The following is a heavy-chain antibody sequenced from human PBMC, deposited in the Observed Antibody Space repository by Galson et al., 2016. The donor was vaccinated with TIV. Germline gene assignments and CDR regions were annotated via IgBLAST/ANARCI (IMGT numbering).Heavy chain of an antibody. CDR2: MNPDNAKT. J-gene: IGHJ5*02. CDR1: GYTFTNDH. Sequence: SVKVSCKASGYTFTNDHIHWVRQVSGQGPEWVGWMNPDNAKTGFAQKFQGRVAMTRNTSVSTVYMELSMLTSEDTAVYYCARLVGRSWYADWFDPWGQGTLVTVSS. V-gene: IGHV1-8*01. CDR3: ARLVGRSWYADWFDP. D-gene: IGHD6-13*01.